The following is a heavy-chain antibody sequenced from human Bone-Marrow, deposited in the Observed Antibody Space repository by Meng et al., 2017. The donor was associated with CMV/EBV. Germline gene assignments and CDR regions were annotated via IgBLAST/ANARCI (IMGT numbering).Heavy chain of an antibody. CDR2: INPSGGST. Sequence: ASVKVSRKASGYTFTSYYMHRVRQAPGQGLEWMGIINPSGGSTSYAQKFQGRVTMTRDTSTSTVYMELSSLRSEDTAVYYCASSRPRSPFDPWGQGTLVTVSS. V-gene: IGHV1-46*01. CDR3: ASSRPRSPFDP. CDR1: GYTFTSYY. J-gene: IGHJ5*02. D-gene: IGHD2-2*01.